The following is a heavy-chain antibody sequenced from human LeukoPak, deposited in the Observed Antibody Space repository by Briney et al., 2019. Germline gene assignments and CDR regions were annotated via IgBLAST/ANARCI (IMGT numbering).Heavy chain of an antibody. CDR3: ARDQEGFDY. Sequence: GGSVKVSCKASGYTFTGYYMHGERQATGQGGEGRGMIYPRDGSTSYAQKFQGRVTVTRATSTSTVHMELSGLRSEDTAVYYCARDQEGFDYWGQGTLVTVSS. CDR2: IYPRDGST. V-gene: IGHV1-46*01. J-gene: IGHJ4*02. CDR1: GYTFTGYY.